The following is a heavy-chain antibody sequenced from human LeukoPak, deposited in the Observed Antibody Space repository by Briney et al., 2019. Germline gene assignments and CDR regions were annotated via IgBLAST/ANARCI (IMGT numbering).Heavy chain of an antibody. D-gene: IGHD1-1*01. V-gene: IGHV3-48*01. CDR1: GFTFSIYS. J-gene: IGHJ4*02. CDR2: INSGSSI. Sequence: GGSLRLSCAASGFTFSIYSMNWVRQAPGKGLEWLSYINSGSSIYYADSVKGRFTISRDNAKNSLYLQMNSLRAEDTAVYYCAKDPSTTPRETQYWGQGTLVTVSS. CDR3: AKDPSTTPRETQY.